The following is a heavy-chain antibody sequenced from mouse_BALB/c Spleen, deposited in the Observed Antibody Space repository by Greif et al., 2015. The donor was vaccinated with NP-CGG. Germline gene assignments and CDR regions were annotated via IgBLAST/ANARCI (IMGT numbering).Heavy chain of an antibody. CDR2: ISSGGSYT. CDR3: ARQGGYGSSSSWFAY. CDR1: GFTFSSYG. Sequence: EVQGVESGGDLVKPGGSLKLSCAASGFTFSSYGMSWVRQTPDKRLEWVATISSGGSYTYYPDSVKGRFTISRDNSKNTLYLQMSSLKSEDTAMYYCARQGGYGSSSSWFAYWGQGTLVTVSA. V-gene: IGHV5-6*01. J-gene: IGHJ3*01. D-gene: IGHD1-1*01.